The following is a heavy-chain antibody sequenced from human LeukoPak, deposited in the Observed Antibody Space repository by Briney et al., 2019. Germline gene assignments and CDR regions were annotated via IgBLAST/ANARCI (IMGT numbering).Heavy chain of an antibody. CDR3: ANPRDSSSWYDY. J-gene: IGHJ4*02. CDR2: IYYSGST. Sequence: SETLSLTCTVSGGSISSYYWSWIRQPPGKGLEWIGYIYYSGSTNYNPSLKSRVTISVDTSKNQFSLKLRSVTAADTAVYYCANPRDSSSWYDYWGQGTLVTVSS. D-gene: IGHD6-13*01. CDR1: GGSISSYY. V-gene: IGHV4-59*01.